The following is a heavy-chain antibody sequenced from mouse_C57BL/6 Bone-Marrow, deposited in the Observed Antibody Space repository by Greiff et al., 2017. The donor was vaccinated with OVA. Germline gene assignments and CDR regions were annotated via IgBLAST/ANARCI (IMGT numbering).Heavy chain of an antibody. V-gene: IGHV1-42*01. CDR3: AREDGSPDY. Sequence: VQLQQSGPELVKPWASVKISCKASGYSFTGYYMNWVKQSPEKSLEWIGEINPSTGGTTYNQKFKAKATLTVDKSSSTAYMQLKSLTSEDSAVYYCAREDGSPDYWGQGTTLTVSS. D-gene: IGHD1-1*01. CDR1: GYSFTGYY. J-gene: IGHJ2*01. CDR2: INPSTGGT.